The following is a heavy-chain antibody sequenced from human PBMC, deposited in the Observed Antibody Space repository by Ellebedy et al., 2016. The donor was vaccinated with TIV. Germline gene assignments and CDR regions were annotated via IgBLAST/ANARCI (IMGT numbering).Heavy chain of an antibody. V-gene: IGHV3-74*01. CDR1: GFTFSSYW. CDR3: AKIDGLVVRLRIDD. CDR2: INSDGSST. J-gene: IGHJ4*02. Sequence: AGSLRLSXAASGFTFSSYWMHWVRHAPGKGLVWVSRINSDGSSTSYADSVKGRFTISRDNAKNTLYLQMNSLRAEDTAVYYCAKIDGLVVRLRIDDWGQGTLVTVSS. D-gene: IGHD2-2*01.